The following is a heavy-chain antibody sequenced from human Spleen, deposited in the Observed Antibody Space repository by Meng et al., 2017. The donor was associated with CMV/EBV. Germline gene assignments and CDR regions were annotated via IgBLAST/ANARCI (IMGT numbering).Heavy chain of an antibody. CDR2: ISSSSKYI. Sequence: GESLKISCAASGFTFSGFTIHWVRQAPGKGLEWVSSISSSSKYIYYADSVKGRFTISRDNAKNSLYLQMNSLRAEDTAVYYCARDQGYSSSDFDYWGQGTLVTVSS. CDR1: GFTFSGFT. CDR3: ARDQGYSSSDFDY. J-gene: IGHJ4*02. V-gene: IGHV3-21*06. D-gene: IGHD6-6*01.